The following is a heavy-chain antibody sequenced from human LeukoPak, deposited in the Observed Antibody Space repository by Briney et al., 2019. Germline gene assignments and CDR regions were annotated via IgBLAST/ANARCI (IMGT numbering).Heavy chain of an antibody. D-gene: IGHD2-2*03. CDR3: AKDVGIVVVPAAMSAFDI. CDR2: ISYDGSNK. J-gene: IGHJ3*02. CDR1: GFTFSSYG. Sequence: PGGSLRLSCAASGFTFSSYGMHWARQAPGKGLEWVAVISYDGSNKYYADSVKGRFTISRDNSKNTLYLQMNSLRAEDTAVYYCAKDVGIVVVPAAMSAFDIWGQGTMVTVSS. V-gene: IGHV3-30*18.